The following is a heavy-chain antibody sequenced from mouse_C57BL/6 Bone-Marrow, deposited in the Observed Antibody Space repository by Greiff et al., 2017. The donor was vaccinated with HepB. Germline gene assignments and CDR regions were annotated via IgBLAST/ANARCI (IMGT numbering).Heavy chain of an antibody. D-gene: IGHD2-12*01. CDR3: ARVLYPFPY. CDR1: GFTFSDYY. J-gene: IGHJ3*01. CDR2: ISNGGGST. V-gene: IGHV5-12*01. Sequence: EVKLMESGGGLVQPGGSLKLSCAASGFTFSDYYMYWVRQTPEKRLEWVAYISNGGGSTYYPDTVKGRFTISRDNAKNTLYLQMSRLKSEDTAMYYCARVLYPFPYCGQGTLVTVSA.